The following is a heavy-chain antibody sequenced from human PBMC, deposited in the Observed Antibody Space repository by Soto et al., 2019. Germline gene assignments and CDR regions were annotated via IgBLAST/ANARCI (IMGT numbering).Heavy chain of an antibody. CDR2: ISAYNGNT. CDR3: ARCGNYYDNNMDV. D-gene: IGHD3-22*01. CDR1: DYTFTDYG. Sequence: QVQLVQSGAEVKKPGASVKVSCKASDYTFTDYGISWVRQAPGQGLEWLAWISAYNGNTNYAPKLQGRVTVTTDTSTSTAYMELRSLRSEDTDLYYCARCGNYYDNNMDVWGQGTTVTVSS. J-gene: IGHJ6*02. V-gene: IGHV1-18*01.